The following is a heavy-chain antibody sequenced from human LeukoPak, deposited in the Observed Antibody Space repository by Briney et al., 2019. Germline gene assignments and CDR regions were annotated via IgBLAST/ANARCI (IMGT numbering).Heavy chain of an antibody. D-gene: IGHD2-21*01. CDR3: ARGDIPDF. CDR1: GYSISSGYY. CDR2: IYHSGKT. J-gene: IGHJ4*02. Sequence: PSEALSLTCGVSGYSISSGYYWGGIRQSPGKGLEWIGSIYHSGKTYYNLSLKSRVTISVDTSKNQFSLKLSSVTAADTAVYYCARGDIPDFWGQGTLVTVSS. V-gene: IGHV4-38-2*01.